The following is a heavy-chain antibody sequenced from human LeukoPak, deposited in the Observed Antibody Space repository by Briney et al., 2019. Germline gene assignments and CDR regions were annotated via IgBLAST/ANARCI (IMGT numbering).Heavy chain of an antibody. CDR1: GYTFTSYD. Sequence: GASVKVSCKASGYTFTSYDINWVRQATGQGLEWMGWMNPNSGNTGYAQKFQGRVTITRNTSISTAYMELSSLRSEDTAVYYCARSEAYCSGGSCYPYYYYYYYMDVWGKGTTVTVSS. D-gene: IGHD2-15*01. CDR3: ARSEAYCSGGSCYPYYYYYYYMDV. CDR2: MNPNSGNT. V-gene: IGHV1-8*03. J-gene: IGHJ6*03.